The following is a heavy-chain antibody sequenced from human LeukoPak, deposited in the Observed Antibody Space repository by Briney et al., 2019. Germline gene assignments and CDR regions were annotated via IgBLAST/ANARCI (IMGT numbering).Heavy chain of an antibody. D-gene: IGHD2-2*01. J-gene: IGHJ5*02. V-gene: IGHV4-4*07. CDR3: ARDRGVVPAAMRGLPYNWFDP. Sequence: PSETLSLTCTVSGGSISSYYWSWIRQPAGKGLEWIGRIYTSGSTNYNPSLKSRVTMSVDTSENQFSLKLSSVTAADTAVYYCARDRGVVPAAMRGLPYNWFDPWGQGTLVTVSS. CDR1: GGSISSYY. CDR2: IYTSGST.